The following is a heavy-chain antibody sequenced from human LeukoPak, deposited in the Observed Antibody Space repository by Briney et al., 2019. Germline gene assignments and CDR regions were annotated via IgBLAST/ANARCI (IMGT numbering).Heavy chain of an antibody. D-gene: IGHD3-10*01. J-gene: IGHJ4*02. CDR3: ARRYGGGGNYKGVDC. Sequence: EASVKVSCKASGYTFTADSLHWVRQAPGQGLEWMGWINPSSGDTKYAQKFQSRVTMTRDTSISTAYMELSSLRSEDTAVYYCARRYGGGGNYKGVDCWGQGTLVTVSS. CDR1: GYTFTADS. V-gene: IGHV1-2*02. CDR2: INPSSGDT.